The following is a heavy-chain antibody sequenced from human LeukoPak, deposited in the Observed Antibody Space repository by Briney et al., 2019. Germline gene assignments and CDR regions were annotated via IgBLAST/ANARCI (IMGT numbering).Heavy chain of an antibody. CDR1: GFTFSSYG. CDR2: ISYDGSNK. Sequence: GGSLRLSCAASGFTFSSYGMHWVRQAPGKGLEWVAVISYDGSNKYYADSVKGRSTISRDNSKNTLYLQMNSLRAEDTAVYYCAKGFDYWGRGTLVTVSS. CDR3: AKGFDY. V-gene: IGHV3-30*18. J-gene: IGHJ4*02.